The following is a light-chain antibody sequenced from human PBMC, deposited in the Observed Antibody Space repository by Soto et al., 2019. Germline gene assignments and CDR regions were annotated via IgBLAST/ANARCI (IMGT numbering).Light chain of an antibody. J-gene: IGLJ1*01. Sequence: QSLLTQPTSASGTPGQRVTISCSGSSFNIGTYNVNWYRQLPGTAPKLLIHNNNERPSGVPDRFSGSKSGTSASLAIRGLQSEDEADYYCAAWDDSLNTYVFGIGTKVTVL. V-gene: IGLV1-44*01. CDR2: NNN. CDR1: SFNIGTYN. CDR3: AAWDDSLNTYV.